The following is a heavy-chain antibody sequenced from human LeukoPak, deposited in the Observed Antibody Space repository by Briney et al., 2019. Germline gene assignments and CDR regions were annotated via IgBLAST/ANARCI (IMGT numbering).Heavy chain of an antibody. CDR1: GFTFNNYA. J-gene: IGHJ4*02. D-gene: IGHD2-2*01. V-gene: IGHV3-30-3*01. CDR2: ISYDGSNK. Sequence: GGSLRLSCAASGFTFNNYAMHWVRQAPGKGLEWVALISYDGSNKYSADSVKGRFSISRDTSKNTLYLQMNSLRAEDTAVYYCASSTSPWFKYWGQGTLVTVSS. CDR3: ASSTSPWFKY.